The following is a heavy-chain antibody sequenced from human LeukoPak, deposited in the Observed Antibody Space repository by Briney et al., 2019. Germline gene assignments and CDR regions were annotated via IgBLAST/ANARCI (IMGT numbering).Heavy chain of an antibody. J-gene: IGHJ4*02. D-gene: IGHD3-10*01. V-gene: IGHV4-34*01. CDR1: GGSFSGYY. CDR2: INHSGST. CDR3: ARRGLLWFGEFHDDY. Sequence: SETLSLTCAVYGGSFSGYYWSWIRQPPGKGLERIGEINHSGSTNYNPSLKSRVTISVDTSKNQFSLKLSSVTAADTAVYYCARRGLLWFGEFHDDYWGQGTLVTVSS.